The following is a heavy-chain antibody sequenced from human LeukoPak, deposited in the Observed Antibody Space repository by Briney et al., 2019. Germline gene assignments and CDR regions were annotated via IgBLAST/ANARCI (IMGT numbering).Heavy chain of an antibody. V-gene: IGHV4-59*01. J-gene: IGHJ4*02. D-gene: IGHD1-26*01. CDR2: IYYSGST. Sequence: PSETLSLTCTVSGGSISSYYWSWIRQPPGKGLEWIGYIYYSGSTNYNPSFKSRVTISVDTSKNQFSLKLSSVTAADTAVYYCAREEINSGSYPHWGQGTLVTVSS. CDR1: GGSISSYY. CDR3: AREEINSGSYPH.